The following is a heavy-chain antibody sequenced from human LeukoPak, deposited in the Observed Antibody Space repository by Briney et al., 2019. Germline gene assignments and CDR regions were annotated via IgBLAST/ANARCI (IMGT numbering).Heavy chain of an antibody. CDR2: INHSGST. Sequence: SETLSLTCAVYGGSFSGYYWRWLRQPPGKGLEWIGEINHSGSTNYHPSLKSRVTISVDTSKNQFSLKLSSVTAADTAVYYCARGQGTVTTHWGQGTLVTVSS. J-gene: IGHJ4*02. D-gene: IGHD4-11*01. V-gene: IGHV4-34*01. CDR1: GGSFSGYY. CDR3: ARGQGTVTTH.